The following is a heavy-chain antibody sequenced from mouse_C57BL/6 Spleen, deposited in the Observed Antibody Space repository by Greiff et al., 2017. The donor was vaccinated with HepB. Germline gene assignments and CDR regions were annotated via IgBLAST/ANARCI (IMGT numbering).Heavy chain of an antibody. CDR3: AREGGRRYFDY. D-gene: IGHD1-2*01. CDR1: GYTFTSYW. Sequence: QVQLRQPGAELVMPGASVKLSCKASGYTFTSYWMHWVKQRPGQGLEWIGEIDPSDSYTNYNQKFKGKSTLTVDKSSSTAYMQLSSLTSEDSAVYYCAREGGRRYFDYWGQGTTLTVSS. J-gene: IGHJ2*01. V-gene: IGHV1-69*01. CDR2: IDPSDSYT.